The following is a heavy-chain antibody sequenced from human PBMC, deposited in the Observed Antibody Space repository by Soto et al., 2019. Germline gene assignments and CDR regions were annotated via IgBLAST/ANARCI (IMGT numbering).Heavy chain of an antibody. CDR1: GYTFTGYY. J-gene: IGHJ5*02. Sequence: GASVKVSCKASGYTFTGYYMHWVRQAPGQGLEWMGWINPNSGGTNYAQKFQGWATMTRDTSISTAYMELSRLRSDDTAVYYCARGGVIRFLRGHRDNWFDPWGQGTLVTVSS. CDR2: INPNSGGT. V-gene: IGHV1-2*04. D-gene: IGHD3-3*01. CDR3: ARGGVIRFLRGHRDNWFDP.